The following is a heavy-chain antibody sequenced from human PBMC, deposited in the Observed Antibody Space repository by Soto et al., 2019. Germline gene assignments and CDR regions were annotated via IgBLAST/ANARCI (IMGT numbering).Heavy chain of an antibody. CDR3: ATLYSSSIFDP. CDR1: GYTFTRYD. Sequence: GASVKVSCKASGYTFTRYDINWVRQATGQGLEWMGWMNPNSGNTGYAQKFQGRVTMTRNTSISTAYMELSSLRSEDTAVYYCATLYSSSIFDPWGQGTLVNVSS. CDR2: MNPNSGNT. V-gene: IGHV1-8*01. D-gene: IGHD6-13*01. J-gene: IGHJ5*02.